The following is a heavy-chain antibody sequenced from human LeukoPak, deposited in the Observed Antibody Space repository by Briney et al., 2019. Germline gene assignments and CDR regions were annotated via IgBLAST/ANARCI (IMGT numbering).Heavy chain of an antibody. D-gene: IGHD6-13*01. Sequence: GGSLRLSCEASGFTFDNYAMHWVRQAPGKGLEWVSSISSSSSYIYYADSVKGRFTISRDNAKNSLYLQMNSLRAEDTAVYYCARDREQQLVFGNWFDPWGQGTLVTVSS. CDR1: GFTFDNYA. CDR3: ARDREQQLVFGNWFDP. J-gene: IGHJ5*02. CDR2: ISSSSSYI. V-gene: IGHV3-21*01.